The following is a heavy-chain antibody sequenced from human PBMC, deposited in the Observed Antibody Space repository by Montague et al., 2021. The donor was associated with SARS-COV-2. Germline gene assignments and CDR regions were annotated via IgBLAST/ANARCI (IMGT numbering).Heavy chain of an antibody. CDR2: IDWDDEK. CDR3: ARETGTTVSLDY. Sequence: PALVKPTQTLTLTCTFSGFSLSTSGMCVSWIRPPPGKALEWLARIDWDDEKYYSTSLKTRLTISKDTSKNQVVLTMTNMDPVDTATYYCARETGTTVSLDYWGQGTLVTVSS. CDR1: GFSLSTSGMC. V-gene: IGHV2-70*11. J-gene: IGHJ4*02. D-gene: IGHD1-7*01.